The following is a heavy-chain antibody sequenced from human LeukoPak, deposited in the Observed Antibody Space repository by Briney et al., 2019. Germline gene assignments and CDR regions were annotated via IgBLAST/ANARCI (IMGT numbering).Heavy chain of an antibody. Sequence: ASVKVSCKAFGYTFTSNYMHWVRQAPGQGPEWMGVISPSGGSTTYAQKFQGRVTLTRDMSTSTDYLELSSLRSEDTAVYYCARVALGGSSWYASMDVWGKGTTVTVSS. J-gene: IGHJ6*03. D-gene: IGHD6-13*01. CDR2: ISPSGGST. CDR3: ARVALGGSSWYASMDV. CDR1: GYTFTSNY. V-gene: IGHV1-46*01.